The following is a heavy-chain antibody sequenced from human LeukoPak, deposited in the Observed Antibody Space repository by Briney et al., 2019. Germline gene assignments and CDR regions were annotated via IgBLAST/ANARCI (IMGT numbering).Heavy chain of an antibody. Sequence: SGGSLRLSCVVSGFTFSGSAVHWVRQASGKGLEWVGRIRSKANNYATAYAASVKGRFTIPRDDSKNTAYLQMDSLKTEDTAVYYCTGDNFDSSVKFDYWGQGTLVTVSS. CDR2: IRSKANNYAT. J-gene: IGHJ4*02. CDR1: GFTFSGSA. V-gene: IGHV3-73*01. CDR3: TGDNFDSSVKFDY. D-gene: IGHD3-22*01.